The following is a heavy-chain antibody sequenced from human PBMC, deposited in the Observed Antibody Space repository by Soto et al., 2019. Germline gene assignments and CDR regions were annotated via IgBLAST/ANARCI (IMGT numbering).Heavy chain of an antibody. CDR2: IFYSGNT. CDR3: AREARFYYDSSGYSPHEDY. J-gene: IGHJ4*02. CDR1: GGSINSYY. Sequence: SETLSLTCTVSGGSINSYYWSWIRQPPGKGLEWIGYIFYSGNTNYNPSLNSRVTLSVDTSKNQFSLKLTSVTAADTAVYYCAREARFYYDSSGYSPHEDYWGQGTLVTVSS. V-gene: IGHV4-59*12. D-gene: IGHD3-22*01.